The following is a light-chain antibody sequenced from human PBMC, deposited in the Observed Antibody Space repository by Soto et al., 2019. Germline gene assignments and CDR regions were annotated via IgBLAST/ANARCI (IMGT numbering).Light chain of an antibody. J-gene: IGKJ1*01. CDR2: GAS. CDR1: QSVSSN. V-gene: IGKV3-15*01. Sequence: EIVMTQSPATLSVSPGERATLSCRASQSVSSNLAWYQQKPGQAPRLLIYGASTRATGIPARSSGSGSGTEFTLTISSLQSEDFEVYYCQQYNNWPQTFGQGTKVDIK. CDR3: QQYNNWPQT.